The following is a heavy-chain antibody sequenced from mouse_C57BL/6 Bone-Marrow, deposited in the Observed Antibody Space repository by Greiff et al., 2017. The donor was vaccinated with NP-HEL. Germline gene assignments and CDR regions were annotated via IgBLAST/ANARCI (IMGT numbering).Heavy chain of an antibody. J-gene: IGHJ1*03. V-gene: IGHV1-69*01. CDR1: GYTFTSYW. D-gene: IGHD1-1*01. Sequence: QVHVKQPGAELVMPGASVKLSCKASGYTFTSYWMHWVKQRPGQGLEWIGEIDPSDSYTNYNQKFKGKSTLTVDKSSSTAYMQLSSLTSEDSAVYYCARSPDPYGSSYDWYFDVWGTGTTVTGSS. CDR2: IDPSDSYT. CDR3: ARSPDPYGSSYDWYFDV.